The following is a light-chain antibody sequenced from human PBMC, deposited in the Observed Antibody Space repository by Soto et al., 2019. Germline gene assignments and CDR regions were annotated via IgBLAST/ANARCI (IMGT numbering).Light chain of an antibody. CDR3: QQYNSWPLT. CDR2: DAS. CDR1: QSINSN. Sequence: EILLTQSPATLSLSPGERATLSCRASQSINSNLAWYQQKPGQAPRLLIFDASNRADGTPARFSGGGSGTDFTLTITSLQSEDVAVYYCQQYNSWPLTFGGGTKVDIK. V-gene: IGKV3-15*01. J-gene: IGKJ4*01.